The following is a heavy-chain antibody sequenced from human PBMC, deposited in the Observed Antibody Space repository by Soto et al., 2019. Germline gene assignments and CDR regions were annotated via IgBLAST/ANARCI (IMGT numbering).Heavy chain of an antibody. CDR1: GFTFSSYA. CDR3: ARDFTSFEWLTHGGDFDY. J-gene: IGHJ4*02. Sequence: QVQLVESGGGVVQPGRSLRLSCAASGFTFSSYAMHWVRQAPGKGLEWVAVISYDGSNKYYADSVKGRFTISRDNSKNTLYLQMNSRRAEDTAVYYCARDFTSFEWLTHGGDFDYWGQGTLVTVSS. V-gene: IGHV3-30-3*01. CDR2: ISYDGSNK. D-gene: IGHD3-3*01.